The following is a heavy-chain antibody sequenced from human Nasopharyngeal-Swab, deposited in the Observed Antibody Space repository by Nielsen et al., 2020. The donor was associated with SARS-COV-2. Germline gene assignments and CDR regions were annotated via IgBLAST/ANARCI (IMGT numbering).Heavy chain of an antibody. Sequence: IRQPPGKALEWLAHIFSNDEKSYSTSLKSRLTISKDTSKSQVVLTMTNMDPVDTATYYCARMAEMATEKFDYWGQGTLVTVSS. CDR3: ARMAEMATEKFDY. D-gene: IGHD5-24*01. J-gene: IGHJ4*02. V-gene: IGHV2-26*01. CDR2: IFSNDEK.